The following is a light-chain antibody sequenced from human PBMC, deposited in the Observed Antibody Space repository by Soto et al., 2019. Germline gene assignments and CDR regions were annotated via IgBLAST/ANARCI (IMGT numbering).Light chain of an antibody. V-gene: IGKV3-15*01. J-gene: IGKJ4*01. CDR3: QQCNNWPLT. CDR2: GAS. Sequence: EIVMTQSPATLSVSPGERATLSCRASQSVSSNLVWYQQKPGQAPRLLIYGASPRATGVPARFSASGSGTEVTLTISSLQSEDFAVYYCQQCNNWPLTFGGGTKVEIK. CDR1: QSVSSN.